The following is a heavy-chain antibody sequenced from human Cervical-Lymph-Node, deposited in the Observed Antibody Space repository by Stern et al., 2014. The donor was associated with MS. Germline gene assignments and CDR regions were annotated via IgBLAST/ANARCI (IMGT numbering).Heavy chain of an antibody. V-gene: IGHV5-51*01. D-gene: IGHD3-10*01. Sequence: EVQLVESGAEVKKPGESLKISCKGSGYSFTSYWIGWVRQMPGKGLEWMGIIYPGDSDTRYSPSFQGQVPIPADKSISTAYLQWSSLKASDTAMYYCARHKHMVRGAEDYYYGMDVWGQGTTVTVSS. J-gene: IGHJ6*02. CDR2: IYPGDSDT. CDR1: GYSFTSYW. CDR3: ARHKHMVRGAEDYYYGMDV.